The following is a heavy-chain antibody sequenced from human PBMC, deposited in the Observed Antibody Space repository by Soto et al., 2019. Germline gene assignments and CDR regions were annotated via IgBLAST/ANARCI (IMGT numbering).Heavy chain of an antibody. CDR2: ISSSSSHI. V-gene: IGHV3-21*06. CDR1: GFTFSSYS. CDR3: ARPYYYDSSGYYGAWAFDI. D-gene: IGHD3-22*01. J-gene: IGHJ3*02. Sequence: EVQLVESGGGLVKPGRSLRLSCVASGFTFSSYSMNWVRQAPGKGLEWVSSISSSSSHIYYADSVKGRFTISRDNAKNSLSLQINSLRAEDTAVYYCARPYYYDSSGYYGAWAFDIWGQGTMVTVSS.